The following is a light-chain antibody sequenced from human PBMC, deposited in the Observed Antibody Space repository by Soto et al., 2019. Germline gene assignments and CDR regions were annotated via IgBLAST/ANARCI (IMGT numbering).Light chain of an antibody. J-gene: IGLJ1*01. CDR3: SSYTSSTTYNYV. V-gene: IGLV2-14*01. CDR1: SSDVGAYNY. Sequence: QSALSHPASVSWSPGHLITISCTGSSSDVGAYNYVSWFQQHPGKAPKLMIYEVSNRPSGVSNRFSGSKSGNTASLTISGLQAEDEADYYCSSYTSSTTYNYVFGTGTKVTVL. CDR2: EVS.